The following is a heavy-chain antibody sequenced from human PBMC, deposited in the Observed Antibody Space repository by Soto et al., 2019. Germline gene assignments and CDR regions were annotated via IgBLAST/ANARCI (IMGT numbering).Heavy chain of an antibody. J-gene: IGHJ5*02. CDR3: AGGYYNYYDQNWFDP. Sequence: ASVKVSCKASGYTFTSYGISWVRQAPGQGLEWKGWISAYNGNTNYAQKLQGRVTMTTDTSTSTAYMELRSLRSDDTAVYYCAGGYYNYYDQNWFDPWGQGTLVTVSS. V-gene: IGHV1-18*01. CDR1: GYTFTSYG. D-gene: IGHD3-22*01. CDR2: ISAYNGNT.